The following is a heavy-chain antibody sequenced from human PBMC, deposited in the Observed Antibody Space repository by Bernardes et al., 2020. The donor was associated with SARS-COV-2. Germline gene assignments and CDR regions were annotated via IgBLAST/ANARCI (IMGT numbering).Heavy chain of an antibody. V-gene: IGHV3-48*04. CDR3: ARDPPFGVVNFEFDP. CDR1: GFTFSSSS. Sequence: GGSLRLSCAASGFTFSSSSMNWVRQAPGKGLEWVSYISSSTITIYYADSVKGRFTISRDNAKNSLYLQMNSLRAEDTAVYYCARDPPFGVVNFEFDPWGQGTLVTVSS. D-gene: IGHD3-3*01. CDR2: ISSSTITI. J-gene: IGHJ5*02.